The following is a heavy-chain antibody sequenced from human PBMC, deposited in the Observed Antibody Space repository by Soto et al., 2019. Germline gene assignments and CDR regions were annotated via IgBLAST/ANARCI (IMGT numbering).Heavy chain of an antibody. D-gene: IGHD6-13*01. CDR3: AKDVGTVIAAAGIHNWFDP. CDR1: GFTFDDYA. Sequence: EVQLVESGGGLVQPGRSLRLSCAASGFTFDDYAMHWVRQAPGKGLEWVSGISWNSGSIGYADSVKGRFTISRDNAKNSLYLQMNSLRAEDTALYYCAKDVGTVIAAAGIHNWFDPWGQGTLVTVSS. J-gene: IGHJ5*02. CDR2: ISWNSGSI. V-gene: IGHV3-9*01.